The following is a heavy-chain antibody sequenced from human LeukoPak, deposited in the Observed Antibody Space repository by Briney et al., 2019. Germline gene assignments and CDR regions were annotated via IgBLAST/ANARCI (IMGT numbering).Heavy chain of an antibody. J-gene: IGHJ5*02. Sequence: GRSLRLSCAASGFTFDDYAMHWVRQAPGKGLEWVSGISRNSGSIGYADSVKGRFTISRDNAKNSLYLQMNSLRAEDTALYYCAKEGGYSSSSFMSNWFDPWGQGTLVTVSS. CDR2: ISRNSGSI. D-gene: IGHD6-6*01. CDR1: GFTFDDYA. CDR3: AKEGGYSSSSFMSNWFDP. V-gene: IGHV3-9*01.